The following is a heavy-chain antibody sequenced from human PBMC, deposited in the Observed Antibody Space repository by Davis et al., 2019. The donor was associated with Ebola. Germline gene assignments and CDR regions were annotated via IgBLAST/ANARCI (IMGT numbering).Heavy chain of an antibody. CDR3: ARAFRIGWFDP. CDR2: INPSGGST. CDR1: GGTFSSYA. D-gene: IGHD3-10*01. J-gene: IGHJ5*02. V-gene: IGHV1-46*01. Sequence: AASVKVSCKASGGTFSSYAISWVRQAPGQGLEWMGIINPSGGSTSYAQKFQGRVTMTRDTSTSTVYMELSSLRSEDTAVYYCARAFRIGWFDPWGQGTLVTVSS.